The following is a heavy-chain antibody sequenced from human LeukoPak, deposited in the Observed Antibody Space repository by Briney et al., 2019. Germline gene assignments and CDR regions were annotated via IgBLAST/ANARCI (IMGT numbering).Heavy chain of an antibody. Sequence: PSETLSLTCAVYGGSFSGYYWSWIRQPPGKGLEWIGEINHSGSTNYNPSLKSRVTISVDTSKNQFSLKLSSVTAADTAVYYCAKDGVVVVTAIQGTWGQGTLVTVSS. CDR2: INHSGST. CDR3: AKDGVVVVTAIQGT. CDR1: GGSFSGYY. D-gene: IGHD2-21*02. J-gene: IGHJ5*02. V-gene: IGHV4-34*01.